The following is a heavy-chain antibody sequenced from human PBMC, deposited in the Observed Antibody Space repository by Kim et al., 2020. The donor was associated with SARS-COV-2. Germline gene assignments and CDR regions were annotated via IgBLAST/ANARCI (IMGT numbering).Heavy chain of an antibody. J-gene: IGHJ6*02. CDR3: AKDGRVAAFKYYYGMDV. D-gene: IGHD2-15*01. Sequence: GGSLRLSCAASGFTFDDYAMHWVRQAPGKGLEWVSGISWNSGSIGYADSVKGRFTISRDNAKNSLYLQMNSLRAEDTALYYCAKDGRVAAFKYYYGMDVWGQGTTVTVSS. CDR1: GFTFDDYA. V-gene: IGHV3-9*01. CDR2: ISWNSGSI.